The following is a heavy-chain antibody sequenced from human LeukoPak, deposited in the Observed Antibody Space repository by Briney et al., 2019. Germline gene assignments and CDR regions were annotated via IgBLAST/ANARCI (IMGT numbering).Heavy chain of an antibody. CDR3: ARDSPCSGGSCYDAFDI. J-gene: IGHJ3*02. V-gene: IGHV3-66*01. D-gene: IGHD2-15*01. CDR2: IYGGGST. CDR1: GFTVSSNY. Sequence: GGSLRLSCAASGFTVSSNYMSWVRQAPGKGLEWVSVIYGGGSTYYADSVKGRFTISRDNSKNTLYLQMNSLRAEDTAVYYCARDSPCSGGSCYDAFDIWGQGTMVTVSS.